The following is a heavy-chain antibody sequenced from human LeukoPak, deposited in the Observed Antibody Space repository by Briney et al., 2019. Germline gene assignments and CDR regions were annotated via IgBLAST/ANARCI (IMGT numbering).Heavy chain of an antibody. J-gene: IGHJ4*02. CDR3: AREYYDYYEGFDY. CDR2: ISAYNGNT. D-gene: IGHD3-22*01. Sequence: ASVKVSCKASGYTFTSYDIGWLRQAPGQGLEWMGRISAYNGNTNYAQKLQGRVTMTTDTSTRTAYMELRSLRSDDTAVYFCAREYYDYYEGFDYWGQGTLVTVSS. V-gene: IGHV1-18*01. CDR1: GYTFTSYD.